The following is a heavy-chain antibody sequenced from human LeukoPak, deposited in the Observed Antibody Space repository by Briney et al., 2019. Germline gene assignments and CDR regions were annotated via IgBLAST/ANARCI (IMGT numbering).Heavy chain of an antibody. CDR3: AKGLDP. Sequence: GGSLRLSCAPSGVTFSSYSMSWVPQAPGKGLEWVSAITGSGGSTYYADSVKGRFTISRDNSKNTLYLQMNTLRAGDTAVYYCAKGLDPWGQGTLVTVSS. V-gene: IGHV3-23*01. CDR1: GVTFSSYS. J-gene: IGHJ5*02. CDR2: ITGSGGST.